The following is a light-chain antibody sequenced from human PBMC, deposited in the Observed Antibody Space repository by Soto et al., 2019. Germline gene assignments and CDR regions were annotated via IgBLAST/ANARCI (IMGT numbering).Light chain of an antibody. CDR1: SSNIGSNF. Sequence: QSVLTQPPSASGTPGQRVTISCSGSSSNIGSNFVYWYQQFPGTAPKLLIYRNNQRPSGVPDRFSGSKSGTSASLAISGLPFEDEADYHCAAWDDSLSGWVFGGGTQLTVL. V-gene: IGLV1-47*01. CDR2: RNN. J-gene: IGLJ3*02. CDR3: AAWDDSLSGWV.